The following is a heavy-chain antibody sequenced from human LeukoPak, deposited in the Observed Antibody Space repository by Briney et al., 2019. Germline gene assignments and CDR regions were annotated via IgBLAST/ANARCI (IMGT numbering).Heavy chain of an antibody. J-gene: IGHJ4*02. V-gene: IGHV4-34*01. CDR3: ARREVVDIVPTTPLSDY. Sequence: SETLSLTCAVYGESFSGYQWSWIRQPPGKGLEWIGEINHTGNTNYNPSLKSRVSISLDTSKNQFSLNLNSVTAADTAVYYCARREVVDIVPTTPLSDYWGLGSLVIVSS. CDR1: GESFSGYQ. CDR2: INHTGNT. D-gene: IGHD5-12*01.